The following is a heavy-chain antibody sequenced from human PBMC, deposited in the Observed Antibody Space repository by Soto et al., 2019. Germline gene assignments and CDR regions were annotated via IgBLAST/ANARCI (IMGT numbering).Heavy chain of an antibody. CDR1: GGSISSSSYY. CDR2: IYYSGST. J-gene: IGHJ5*02. CDR3: ARQSNWFDP. Sequence: SETLSLTCTVAGGSISSSSYYWGWIRQPPGKGLEWIGSIYYSGSTYYNPSLKSRVTISVDTSKNQFSLKLSSVTAADTAVYYCARQSNWFDPWGQGTLVTVSS. V-gene: IGHV4-39*01.